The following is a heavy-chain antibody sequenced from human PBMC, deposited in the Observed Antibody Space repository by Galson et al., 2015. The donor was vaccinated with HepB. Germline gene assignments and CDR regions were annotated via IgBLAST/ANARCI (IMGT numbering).Heavy chain of an antibody. D-gene: IGHD2-15*01. CDR3: AKAGGGWLLPRYFQH. J-gene: IGHJ1*01. Sequence: SLRLSCAASGFTFSNYAMSWVRQAPGKGLEWVSTISGSGGNTYYAHSVKGRFTLSRDTSKNTLYLQMNSLRAEDTAVYYCAKAGGGWLLPRYFQHWGQGTLVTVSS. V-gene: IGHV3-23*01. CDR1: GFTFSNYA. CDR2: ISGSGGNT.